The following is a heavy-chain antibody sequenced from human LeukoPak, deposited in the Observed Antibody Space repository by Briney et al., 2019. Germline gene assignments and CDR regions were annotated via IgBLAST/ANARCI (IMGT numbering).Heavy chain of an antibody. D-gene: IGHD4-11*01. CDR1: GGSIGRDY. J-gene: IGHJ1*01. Sequence: KPSQTLSLTCTVSGGSIGRDYWSWIRQPPGKGLEWIGFIYYRGGTDSNPSLRSRVTISIDASKTQFSLKLTSVTAADTAVYYCARDKAVTTELTQYFQHWGQGTLVTVSS. CDR2: IYYRGGT. CDR3: ARDKAVTTELTQYFQH. V-gene: IGHV4-59*01.